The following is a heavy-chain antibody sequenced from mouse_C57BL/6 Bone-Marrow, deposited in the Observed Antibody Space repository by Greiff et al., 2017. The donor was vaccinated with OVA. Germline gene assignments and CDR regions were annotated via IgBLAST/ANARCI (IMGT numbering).Heavy chain of an antibody. V-gene: IGHV14-3*01. CDR2: IDPANDNT. J-gene: IGHJ4*01. CDR3: ARGNFGSSFYAMDY. D-gene: IGHD1-1*01. Sequence: VQLQQSVAELVRPGASVKLSCTASGFNIKNTYMHWVKQRPEQGLEWTGRIDPANDNTKYAPKFQGKATMTADTSSNTAYLQLSSLSSEDTAVYCGARGNFGSSFYAMDYWGQGTSVTVSS. CDR1: GFNIKNTY.